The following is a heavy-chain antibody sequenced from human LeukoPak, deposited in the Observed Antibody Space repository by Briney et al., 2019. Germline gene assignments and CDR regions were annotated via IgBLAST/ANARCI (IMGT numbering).Heavy chain of an antibody. D-gene: IGHD6-19*01. J-gene: IGHJ5*02. Sequence: PGGSLRLSCAASGFTFSSYSMNWVRQAPGKGLEWVSSISSSSTYIYYADSVKGRFTISRDNAKTSLYLQMNSLRAEDTAVYYCARYSSGWYDWFDPWGQGTQVTVSS. V-gene: IGHV3-21*01. CDR2: ISSSSTYI. CDR1: GFTFSSYS. CDR3: ARYSSGWYDWFDP.